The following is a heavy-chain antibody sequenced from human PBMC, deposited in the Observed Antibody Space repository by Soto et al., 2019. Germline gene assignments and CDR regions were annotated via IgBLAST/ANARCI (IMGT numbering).Heavy chain of an antibody. CDR3: ARTVVVGATYFDY. CDR1: GGSISSYY. D-gene: IGHD1-26*01. CDR2: IYYSGST. Sequence: PSETLSLTCTVSGGSISSYYWSWIRQPPGKGLEWIGYIYYSGSTNYNPSLKSRVTISEDTSKNQISLKLSTVTAADTAVYYCARTVVVGATYFDYWGQGTLVTVSS. V-gene: IGHV4-59*01. J-gene: IGHJ4*02.